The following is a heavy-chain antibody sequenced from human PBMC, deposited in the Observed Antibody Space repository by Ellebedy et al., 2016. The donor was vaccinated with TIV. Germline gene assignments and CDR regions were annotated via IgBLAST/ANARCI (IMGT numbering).Heavy chain of an antibody. Sequence: GESLKISCAASEFTFSTYSMNWVRQAPGKGLEWVSSISSTSTYTFYADSVKGRFTIYRDNAKDSLYLQMNSLTAEDTAVYYCARGTHYYWFGMDVWGHGTAVTVSS. CDR1: EFTFSTYS. J-gene: IGHJ6*02. CDR3: ARGTHYYWFGMDV. V-gene: IGHV3-21*01. CDR2: ISSTSTYT.